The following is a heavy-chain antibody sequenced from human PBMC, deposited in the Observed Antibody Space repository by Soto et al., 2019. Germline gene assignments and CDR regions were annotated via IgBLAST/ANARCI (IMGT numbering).Heavy chain of an antibody. CDR3: AGHDYGDFPFDY. J-gene: IGHJ4*02. D-gene: IGHD4-17*01. V-gene: IGHV1-69*13. CDR2: IIPIFGTA. CDR1: GGSLSNYG. Sequence: SVKVSCKASGGSLSNYGISLVRQAPGQGLEWMGGIIPIFGTANYAQKFQGRVTITADESTSTAYMELSSLRSEDTAVYYCAGHDYGDFPFDYWGQGTLVTVSS.